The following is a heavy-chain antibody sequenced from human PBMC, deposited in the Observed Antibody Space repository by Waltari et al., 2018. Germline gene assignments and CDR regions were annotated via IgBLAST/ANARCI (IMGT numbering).Heavy chain of an antibody. V-gene: IGHV1-46*01. D-gene: IGHD3-16*01. J-gene: IGHJ5*02. Sequence: QVQLVQSGAEVKSPGASVKIACKASGYIFSNFHIHWVRQAPGQGLEWMGKINQRFGRTSYAQKSQARVTMTREMSTNTVYMNLSSLISEDTAVYYCARDAHYDDTSGNEMYTWLDPWGQGTQVTVSS. CDR1: GYIFSNFH. CDR2: INQRFGRT. CDR3: ARDAHYDDTSGNEMYTWLDP.